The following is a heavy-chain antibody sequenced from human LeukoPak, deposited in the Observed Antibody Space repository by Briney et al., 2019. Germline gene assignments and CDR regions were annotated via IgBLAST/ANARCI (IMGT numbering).Heavy chain of an antibody. J-gene: IGHJ6*02. Sequence: PSETLSLTCTVSGGSISSSDYYWGWIRQPPGKGLEWVGTISYSGSTYYNPSLKSRVTISEDTSKNQFSLKLSSVTAADTAVYYCARHYYDSSGYYYHMDVWGQGTTVTVSS. V-gene: IGHV4-39*07. D-gene: IGHD3-22*01. CDR3: ARHYYDSSGYYYHMDV. CDR1: GGSISSSDYY. CDR2: ISYSGST.